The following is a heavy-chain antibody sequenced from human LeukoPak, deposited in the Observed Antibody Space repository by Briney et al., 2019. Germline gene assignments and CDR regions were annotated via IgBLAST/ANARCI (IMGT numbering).Heavy chain of an antibody. V-gene: IGHV1-46*01. Sequence: ASVTVSSKESGYTFSIYYMHWVRQTPGQGLEWMGHINASGGSTSYAQKFQGRVTITRDTSTSTDYMELSRLRSEDTAVYNCARNVHKYNSRGYNHFDYGGQGTLATVS. D-gene: IGHD3-22*01. CDR3: ARNVHKYNSRGYNHFDY. CDR2: INASGGST. CDR1: GYTFSIYY. J-gene: IGHJ4*02.